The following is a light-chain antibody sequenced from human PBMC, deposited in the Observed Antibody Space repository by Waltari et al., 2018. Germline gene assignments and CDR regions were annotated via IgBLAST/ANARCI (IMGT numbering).Light chain of an antibody. CDR3: QQRSNWPPVFT. V-gene: IGKV3-11*01. J-gene: IGKJ3*01. CDR2: DAS. Sequence: EIVLTQSPATLSLSPGERATLSCRASQSVSSYLAWYQQKPGQAPRLLIYDASNRATGIPARVSGSGSETDFTLTISSLEPEDFAVYYCQQRSNWPPVFTFGPGTKVDIK. CDR1: QSVSSY.